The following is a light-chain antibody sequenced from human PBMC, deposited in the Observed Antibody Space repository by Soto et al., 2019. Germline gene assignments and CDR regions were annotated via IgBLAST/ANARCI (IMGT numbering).Light chain of an antibody. Sequence: QSELTQPASVSGSPGQSITISCTGSSNDVGGYNYVSWYQQHPGQAPKLIIYEVSDRPSGVSPRFSGSKSGNTASLTISGLQVEDEADYFCTSYTSTIPYVFGSGTKLTVL. CDR3: TSYTSTIPYV. CDR2: EVS. CDR1: SNDVGGYNY. J-gene: IGLJ1*01. V-gene: IGLV2-14*01.